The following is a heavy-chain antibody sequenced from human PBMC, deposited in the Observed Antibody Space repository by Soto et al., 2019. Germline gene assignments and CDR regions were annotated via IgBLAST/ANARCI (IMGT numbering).Heavy chain of an antibody. Sequence: SETLSLTCTVSGGSISSGDYYWSWIRQPPGKGLEWIGYIYYSGSTYYNPSLKSRVTISVDTSKNQFSLKLSSVTAADTAVYYCARDVRKPGDYFDYWGQGTLVTVSS. J-gene: IGHJ4*02. V-gene: IGHV4-30-4*01. CDR3: ARDVRKPGDYFDY. D-gene: IGHD3-10*02. CDR1: GGSISSGDYY. CDR2: IYYSGST.